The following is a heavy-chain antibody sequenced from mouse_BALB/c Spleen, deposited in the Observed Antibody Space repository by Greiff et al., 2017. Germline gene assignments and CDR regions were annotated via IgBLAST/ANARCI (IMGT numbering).Heavy chain of an antibody. CDR2: ISTYYGNT. J-gene: IGHJ4*01. V-gene: IGHV1-67*01. D-gene: IGHD2-1*01. CDR3: ARSYGNYYAMDY. CDR1: SYTFTDYA. Sequence: LQESGPELVRPGVSVKISCKGSSYTFTDYAMHWVKQSHAKSLEWIGVISTYYGNTNYNQKFKGKATMTVDKSSSTAYMELARLTSEDSAVYYCARSYGNYYAMDYWGQGTSVTVSS.